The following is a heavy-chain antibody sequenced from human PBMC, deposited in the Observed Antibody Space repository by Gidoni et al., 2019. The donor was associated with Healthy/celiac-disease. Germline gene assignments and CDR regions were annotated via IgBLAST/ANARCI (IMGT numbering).Heavy chain of an antibody. D-gene: IGHD3-10*01. Sequence: EVQLVESGGGLVQPGGSLRLSCAASGFTFSSYWMDWVRQAPGKGLAWVANIKQDGSGKYYVDPVKGRFTISIDNAKNSLYLQMNSLRAEDTAVYYCARDSGGGFDPWGQGTLVTVSS. CDR3: ARDSGGGFDP. V-gene: IGHV3-7*03. J-gene: IGHJ5*02. CDR2: IKQDGSGK. CDR1: GFTFSSYW.